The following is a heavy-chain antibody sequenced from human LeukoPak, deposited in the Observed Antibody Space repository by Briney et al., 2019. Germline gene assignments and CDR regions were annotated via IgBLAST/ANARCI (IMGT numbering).Heavy chain of an antibody. V-gene: IGHV1-46*01. CDR1: GYTFTSYY. CDR3: ARDCTNGVCPFDY. Sequence: GASVKVSCKASGYTFTSYYMHWVRQAPGHGLEWRGIINPSGGSTSYAQKFQGRVTMTRDTSTSTVYTELSSLRSEDTAVYYCARDCTNGVCPFDYWGQGTLVTVSS. CDR2: INPSGGST. D-gene: IGHD2-8*01. J-gene: IGHJ4*02.